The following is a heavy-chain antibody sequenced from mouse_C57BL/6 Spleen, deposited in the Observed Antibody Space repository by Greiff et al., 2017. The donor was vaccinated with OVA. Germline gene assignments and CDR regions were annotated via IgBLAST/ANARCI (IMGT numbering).Heavy chain of an antibody. CDR2: IDPSDSYT. J-gene: IGHJ4*01. D-gene: IGHD2-3*01. V-gene: IGHV1-69*01. CDR3: ARGDDGYNYAMDY. CDR1: GYTFTSYW. Sequence: VQLQQPGAELVMPGASVKLSCKASGYTFTSYWMHWVKQRPGQGLEWIGEIDPSDSYTNYNQKFTGKSTLTVDKSSSTAYMQLSSLTSEDSAVYYCARGDDGYNYAMDYWGQGTSVTVSS.